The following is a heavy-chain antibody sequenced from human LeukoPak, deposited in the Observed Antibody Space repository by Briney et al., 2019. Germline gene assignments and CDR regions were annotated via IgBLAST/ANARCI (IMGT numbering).Heavy chain of an antibody. D-gene: IGHD6-13*01. J-gene: IGHJ4*02. CDR2: IHHSGST. CDR1: VGSFSGYY. Sequence: PSETLSLTCAVYVGSFSGYYWSWIRQPPGKGLEWIGEIHHSGSTNYNPSLKSRVTISVDTSKNQFSLKLSSVTAADTAVYYCARELWIAAVGTTAFDYWGQGTLVTVSS. V-gene: IGHV4-34*01. CDR3: ARELWIAAVGTTAFDY.